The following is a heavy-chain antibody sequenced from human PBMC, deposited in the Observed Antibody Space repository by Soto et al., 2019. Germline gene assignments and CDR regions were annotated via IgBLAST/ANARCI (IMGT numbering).Heavy chain of an antibody. Sequence: QVQLQESGPGLVKPSETLSLTCTVSGGSVSSGYYYWSWIRQPPKKGLEWIGYIYHTGSTNFTPSLNSRVTISADTSKNQFSLKLSSMAAADAAVYYCARYTYGLDYWGQGTLVTVSS. CDR1: GGSVSSGYYY. J-gene: IGHJ4*02. V-gene: IGHV4-61*01. CDR2: IYHTGST. D-gene: IGHD5-18*01. CDR3: ARYTYGLDY.